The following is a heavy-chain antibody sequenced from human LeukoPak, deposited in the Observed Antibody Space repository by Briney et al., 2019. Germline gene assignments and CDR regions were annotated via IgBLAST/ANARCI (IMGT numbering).Heavy chain of an antibody. J-gene: IGHJ4*02. CDR3: ARGVTIFGVVIPFGY. CDR2: ISAYNGNT. Sequence: ASVKVSCKASGYTFTSYGISWVRQAPGQGLEWMGWISAYNGNTNYAQKLQGRVTMTTDTSTSTAYMELRSLRSDDTAVYYCARGVTIFGVVIPFGYWGQGTLVTVSS. CDR1: GYTFTSYG. D-gene: IGHD3-3*01. V-gene: IGHV1-18*01.